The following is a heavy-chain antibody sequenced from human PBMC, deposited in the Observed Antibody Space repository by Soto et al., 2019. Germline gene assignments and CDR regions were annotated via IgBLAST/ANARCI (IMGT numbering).Heavy chain of an antibody. CDR3: ARAAYGSLWFLSH. Sequence: ASVKVSCKASGYNISSYDIIWVRQAAGQGLEWMGWMDPNRGHSDSVQNFRGRVTMTTNISASTAYMELSGLRSDDTGVYYCARAAYGSLWFLSHWAQGTLVTVSS. CDR2: MDPNRGHS. V-gene: IGHV1-8*01. D-gene: IGHD3-9*01. J-gene: IGHJ4*02. CDR1: GYNISSYD.